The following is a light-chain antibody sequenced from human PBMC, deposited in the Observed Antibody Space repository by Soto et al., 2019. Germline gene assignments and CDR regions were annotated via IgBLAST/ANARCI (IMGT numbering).Light chain of an antibody. J-gene: IGLJ2*01. CDR3: QTWGSGIVV. CDR1: SGHSNYA. CDR2: LNSDGSH. V-gene: IGLV4-69*01. Sequence: QLVRTQSPSASASLGASVKSTCTLSSGHSNYAIAWHQQQSEKGPRYLMNLNSDGSHSKGDGIPDRFSGSSSGAERYLTISSLQSEDEADYYCQTWGSGIVVFGGGTKLTVL.